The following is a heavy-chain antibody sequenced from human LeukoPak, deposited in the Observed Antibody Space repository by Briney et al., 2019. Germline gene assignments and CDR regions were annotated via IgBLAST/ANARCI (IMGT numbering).Heavy chain of an antibody. J-gene: IGHJ3*02. CDR2: IYYSGST. D-gene: IGHD3-16*01. CDR1: GFTFSSYA. CDR3: AGVQTYYDYVWGSYSDAFDI. V-gene: IGHV4-59*01. Sequence: GSLRLSCAASGFTFSSYAMSWIRQPPGKGLEWIGYIYYSGSTNYNPSLKSRVTISVDTSKNQFSLKLSSVTAADTAVYYCAGVQTYYDYVWGSYSDAFDIWGQGTMVTVSS.